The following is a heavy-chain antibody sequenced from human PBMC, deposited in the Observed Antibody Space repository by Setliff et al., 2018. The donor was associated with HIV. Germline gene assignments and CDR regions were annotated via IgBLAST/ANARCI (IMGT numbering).Heavy chain of an antibody. V-gene: IGHV3-9*01. CDR3: AKDWVKGRDIAQVVDAFDI. Sequence: GGSLRLSCAASGFTFDDYAMHWVRLTPGKGLEWVSGINWNSDNIGYAGSVKGRFTISRDNAKNSLHLQMNSLRAEDTALYYCAKDWVKGRDIAQVVDAFDIWGQGTMVTVSS. CDR2: INWNSDNI. CDR1: GFTFDDYA. J-gene: IGHJ3*02. D-gene: IGHD5-12*01.